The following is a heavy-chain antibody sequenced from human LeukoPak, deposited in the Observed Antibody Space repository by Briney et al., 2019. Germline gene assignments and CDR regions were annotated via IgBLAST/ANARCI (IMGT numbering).Heavy chain of an antibody. CDR3: ARAQYYDFLTGNNKNWSAP. Sequence: SETLSLTCVVYGGSFSGHYWSWIRQPPGMGLEWIGEINYSGSTNYNPSLKSRVTISGDTSKNQFSLKLSSATAADTAVYYCARAQYYDFLTGNNKNWSAPGGQGPLV. V-gene: IGHV4-34*01. CDR1: GGSFSGHY. D-gene: IGHD3-9*01. J-gene: IGHJ5*02. CDR2: INYSGST.